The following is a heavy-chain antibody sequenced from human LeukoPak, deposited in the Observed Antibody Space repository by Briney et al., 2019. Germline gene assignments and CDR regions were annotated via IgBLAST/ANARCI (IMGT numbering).Heavy chain of an antibody. CDR2: IYYSGNT. CDR1: GDSISGGDCN. D-gene: IGHD1-1*01. J-gene: IGHJ5*01. Sequence: PSETLSLTCTVSGDSISGGDCNWSWIRQHPGKGLEWMAYIYYSGNTYYISSLQSRVTISIDTSQNQFSLKLSSVTAADTAVYYCARGGPTRYSYSFDSWGQGTLVTVSS. CDR3: ARGGPTRYSYSFDS. V-gene: IGHV4-31*03.